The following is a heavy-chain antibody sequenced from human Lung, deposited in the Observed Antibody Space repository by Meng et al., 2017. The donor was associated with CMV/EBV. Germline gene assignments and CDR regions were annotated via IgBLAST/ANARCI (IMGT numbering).Heavy chain of an antibody. CDR3: ARDLRVRGVKGGSRYYVMDV. J-gene: IGHJ6*02. CDR1: GFTFSSYW. D-gene: IGHD3-10*01. Sequence: GESLKISCAASGFTFSSYWMHWVRQAPGKGLVWVSRINSDGSSTSYADSVKGRFTISRDNAKNTLYLQMNSLRAEDTAVYYCARDLRVRGVKGGSRYYVMDVWGQGTTVTVSS. CDR2: INSDGSST. V-gene: IGHV3-74*01.